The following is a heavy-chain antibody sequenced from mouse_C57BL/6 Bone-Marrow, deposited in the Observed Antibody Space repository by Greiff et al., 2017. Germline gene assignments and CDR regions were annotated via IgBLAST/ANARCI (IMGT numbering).Heavy chain of an antibody. Sequence: EVQGVESGGGLVQPGGSMKLSCAASGFTFSDAWMDWVRQTPEKGLEWVALIRNKANNHATYYAESVKGRFTISRDDSKSSVYLQMNSLRPEDTVIYYAMRCEKVRCAYWGQGTLVTVSA. CDR1: GFTFSDAW. CDR2: IRNKANNHAT. J-gene: IGHJ3*01. V-gene: IGHV6-6*01. D-gene: IGHD6-5*01. CDR3: MRCEKVRCAY.